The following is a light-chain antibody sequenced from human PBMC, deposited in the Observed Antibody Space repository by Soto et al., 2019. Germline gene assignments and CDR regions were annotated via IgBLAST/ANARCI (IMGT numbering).Light chain of an antibody. V-gene: IGKV3-11*01. CDR2: VAS. Sequence: DIVLTQSPATLSLSPGERATLSCRASQSVSSSLAWYQQKPGQTPRLLIYVASNRATGIPARFNGSGSGTDFTLTVSSLEPEDFAVYYCHQRSNWPLTFGGGTKVEIK. CDR3: HQRSNWPLT. J-gene: IGKJ4*01. CDR1: QSVSSS.